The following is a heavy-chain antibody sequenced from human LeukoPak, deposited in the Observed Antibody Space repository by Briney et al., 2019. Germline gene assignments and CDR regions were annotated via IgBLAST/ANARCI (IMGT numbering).Heavy chain of an antibody. CDR2: IYSGGST. J-gene: IGHJ5*02. CDR1: GFTVSSNY. Sequence: PGGSLRLSCAPSGFTVSSNYMSWVRQAPGKGLEWVSVIYSGGSTYYADSVTGRFIISRDNSKNTLYLQMNSLGAEDTAVYYCATGRGSGNFNWFDPWGQGTLVTVSS. CDR3: ATGRGSGNFNWFDP. D-gene: IGHD3-10*01. V-gene: IGHV3-53*01.